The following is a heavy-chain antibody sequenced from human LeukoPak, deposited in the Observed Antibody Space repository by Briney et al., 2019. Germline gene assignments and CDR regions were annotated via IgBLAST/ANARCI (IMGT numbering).Heavy chain of an antibody. CDR2: INHSGST. D-gene: IGHD6-19*01. CDR3: ARDSPVAGTGPRDY. V-gene: IGHV4-34*01. CDR1: GGSFSGYY. J-gene: IGHJ4*02. Sequence: SETLSLTCAVYGGSFSGYYWSWIRQPPGKGLEWIGEINHSGSTNYNPSLKSRVTISVDTSKNQFSLKLSSVTAADTAVYYCARDSPVAGTGPRDYWGQGTLVTVSS.